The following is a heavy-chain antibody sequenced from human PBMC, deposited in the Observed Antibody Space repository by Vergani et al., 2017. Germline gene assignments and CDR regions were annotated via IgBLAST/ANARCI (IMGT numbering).Heavy chain of an antibody. CDR1: GGSISSSSYY. D-gene: IGHD6-13*01. J-gene: IGHJ4*02. V-gene: IGHV4-39*01. CDR3: ARRGIAAPIDY. CDR2: IYYSGST. Sequence: QLQLQESGPGLVKPSETLSLTCTVSGGSISSSSYYWGWIRQPPGKGLEWIGRIYYSGSTYYNPSPKSRVTISVDTSKNQFSLKLSTVTAADTAVYYCARRGIAAPIDYWGQGTLVTVSS.